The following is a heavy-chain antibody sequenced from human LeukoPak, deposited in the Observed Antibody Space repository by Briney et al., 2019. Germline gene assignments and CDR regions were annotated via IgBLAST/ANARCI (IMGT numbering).Heavy chain of an antibody. Sequence: GGSLRLSCAASGFTFSSYWMSWVRQAPGMGLEWVADIKQDGSEKYYVDSVKGRFTISRDNAKNSLYLQMNNLRAEDTAVYYCARGPYNWNDKDYYYGMDVWGQGTTVTVSS. CDR1: GFTFSSYW. D-gene: IGHD1-20*01. V-gene: IGHV3-7*01. CDR2: IKQDGSEK. CDR3: ARGPYNWNDKDYYYGMDV. J-gene: IGHJ6*02.